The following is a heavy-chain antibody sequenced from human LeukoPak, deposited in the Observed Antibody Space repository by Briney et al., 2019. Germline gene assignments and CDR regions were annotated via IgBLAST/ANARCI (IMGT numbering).Heavy chain of an antibody. CDR1: GGTFSSYA. J-gene: IGHJ5*02. CDR3: ARKYGGNSGWFDP. Sequence: SVKVSCKASGGTFSSYAISWVRQAPGQGLEWMGGIIPIFGTANYAQKFQGRVTITADESTSTAYMELSSLRSEDTAVYYCARKYGGNSGWFDPWGQGTLVTVSS. V-gene: IGHV1-69*13. D-gene: IGHD4-23*01. CDR2: IIPIFGTA.